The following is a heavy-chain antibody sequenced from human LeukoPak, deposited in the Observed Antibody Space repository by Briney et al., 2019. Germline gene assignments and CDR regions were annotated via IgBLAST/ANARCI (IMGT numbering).Heavy chain of an antibody. D-gene: IGHD3-10*01. Sequence: SGTLSLTCAVSGGSISSSNWWTWVRQSPGKGLEWIGEIYPSGSTNYNPSLGSRLTISLDKAKNHFSLKLTSVTAADTAAYYCARIRGFGADYYYYYMDVWGKGTTVTVSS. V-gene: IGHV4-4*02. J-gene: IGHJ6*03. CDR2: IYPSGST. CDR1: GGSISSSNW. CDR3: ARIRGFGADYYYYYMDV.